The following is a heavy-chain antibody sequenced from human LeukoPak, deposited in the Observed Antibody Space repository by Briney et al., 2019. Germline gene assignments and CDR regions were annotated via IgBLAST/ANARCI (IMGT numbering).Heavy chain of an antibody. CDR1: GGTFSSYS. CDR2: IIPIFGTA. Sequence: GASVKVSCKASGGTFSSYSMSWVRQAPGRGLEWIGGIIPIFGTANYAQKLQGGVTFTADKSRSTAYMELGSLRPETTAVYYGPRSDQPYNYCSGSLGFFDYWGQGTLVTVSS. V-gene: IGHV1-69*06. CDR3: PRSDQPYNYCSGSLGFFDY. D-gene: IGHD3-10*01. J-gene: IGHJ4*02.